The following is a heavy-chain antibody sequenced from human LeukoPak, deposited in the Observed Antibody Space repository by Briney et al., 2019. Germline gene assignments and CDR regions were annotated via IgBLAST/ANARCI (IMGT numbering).Heavy chain of an antibody. D-gene: IGHD1-26*01. CDR1: GFTFTSYW. V-gene: IGHV3-74*01. CDR3: VRGAPFDY. CDR2: INSDGTST. Sequence: GGSLRLSCAASGFTFTSYWMHWVRQAPGKGLVWVSRINSDGTSTSYADSVKGRFTISRDNAKNMLYLEMNSLRVDDTSVYYCVRGAPFDYWGQGTLVTVSS. J-gene: IGHJ4*02.